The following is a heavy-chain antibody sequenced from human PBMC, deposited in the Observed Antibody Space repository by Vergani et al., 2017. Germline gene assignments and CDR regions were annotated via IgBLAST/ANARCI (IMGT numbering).Heavy chain of an antibody. CDR1: GGSISSGGYY. Sequence: QVQLQESGPGLVKPSQTLLLTCTVAGGSISSGGYYWSWIRQPAGKGLEWIGYIYYSGGTYYNPSLKSRVTISVDKSKNQSSLKLSSVTAADTAVYYYTSVGGTLTTSSCYYFMDVWGKGTTVTVSS. CDR3: TSVGGTLTTSSCYYFMDV. CDR2: IYYSGGT. J-gene: IGHJ6*03. V-gene: IGHV4-31*03. D-gene: IGHD4-17*01.